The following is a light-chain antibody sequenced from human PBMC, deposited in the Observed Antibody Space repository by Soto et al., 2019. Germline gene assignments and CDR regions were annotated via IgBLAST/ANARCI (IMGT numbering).Light chain of an antibody. J-gene: IGLJ3*02. CDR2: IKSDGSH. V-gene: IGLV4-69*01. CDR1: SLLSNYA. CDR3: QTWGTGIRV. Sequence: QSVLTQSPSASASLGGSVRLTCTLSSLLSNYAIGWHQQQPEKGPRSLMKIKSDGSHIKGDGIPDRFSGSSSGAERYLTISSLQSEDEADYYCQTWGTGIRVFGGGTKVTVL.